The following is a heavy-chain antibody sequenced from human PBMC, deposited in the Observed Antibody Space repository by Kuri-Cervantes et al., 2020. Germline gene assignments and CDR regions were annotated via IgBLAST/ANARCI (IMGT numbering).Heavy chain of an antibody. V-gene: IGHV3-11*01. CDR2: ISSSGSTI. J-gene: IGHJ5*01. Sequence: GGSLRLSCAASGFTFSDYHMSWIRQAPGKGLEWVSYISSSGSTIYYADSVKGRFTISRDNAKNSLYLQMNSLRAEDTAVYYCARKAYGPGYYYADSWGQGTLVTVSS. CDR3: ARKAYGPGYYYADS. D-gene: IGHD3-10*01. CDR1: GFTFSDYH.